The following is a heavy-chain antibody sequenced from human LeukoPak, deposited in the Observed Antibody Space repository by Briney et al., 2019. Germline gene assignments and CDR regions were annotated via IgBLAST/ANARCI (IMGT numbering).Heavy chain of an antibody. D-gene: IGHD3-22*01. CDR1: GFTFSSYA. V-gene: IGHV3-23*01. J-gene: IGHJ4*02. Sequence: PGGSLRLSCAASGFTFSSYAMSWVRQAPGKGLEWVSAISGSGGSTYYADSVKGRFTISRDNSKNTLYLQMNSLRAEDTAVYYCARDRRYYDSSGYYKGFDYWGQGTLVTVSS. CDR2: ISGSGGST. CDR3: ARDRRYYDSSGYYKGFDY.